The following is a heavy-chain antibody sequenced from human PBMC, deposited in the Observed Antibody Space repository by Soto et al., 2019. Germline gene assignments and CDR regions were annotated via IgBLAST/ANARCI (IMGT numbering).Heavy chain of an antibody. CDR3: ASRNTYDYGDF. J-gene: IGHJ4*02. CDR2: IIPIFGTA. Sequence: ASVKVSCKASGGTFSSYAISWVRQAPGQGLEWMGGIIPIFGTANYAQKFQGRVTITADKSTSTAYMELSSLRSEDTAVYYCASRNTYDYGDFWGQGTLVTVSS. V-gene: IGHV1-69*06. D-gene: IGHD3-16*01. CDR1: GGTFSSYA.